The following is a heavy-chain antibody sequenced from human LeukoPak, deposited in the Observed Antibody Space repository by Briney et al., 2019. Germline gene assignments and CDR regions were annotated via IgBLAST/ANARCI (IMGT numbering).Heavy chain of an antibody. J-gene: IGHJ4*02. CDR3: ARGRRVPAAMGRGYYFDY. CDR2: MNPNSGNT. V-gene: IGHV1-8*03. Sequence: ASVKVSCKASGYTFTSYDINWVRQATGQGLEWMGWMNPNSGNTGYAQKFQGRVTITRNTSISTAYMELSSLRSEDTAVYYCARGRRVPAAMGRGYYFDYWGQGTLVTVSS. CDR1: GYTFTSYD. D-gene: IGHD2-2*01.